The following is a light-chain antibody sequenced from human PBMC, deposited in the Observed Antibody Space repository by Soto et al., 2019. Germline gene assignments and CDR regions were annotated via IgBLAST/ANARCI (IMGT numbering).Light chain of an antibody. V-gene: IGKV3D-20*02. Sequence: EIVLTQSPGTLSLSPGERATLSCRDSQSLDSSFLAWYQQKPGQAPRLLIYGASTRASGIPDRISRSGSGTDFTLTISRLEPEDFAVYYCQQRSNWPPITFGQGTRLEIK. CDR1: QSLDSSF. CDR3: QQRSNWPPIT. CDR2: GAS. J-gene: IGKJ5*01.